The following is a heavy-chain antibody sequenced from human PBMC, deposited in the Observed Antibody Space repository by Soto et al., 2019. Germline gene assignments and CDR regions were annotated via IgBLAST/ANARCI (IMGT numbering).Heavy chain of an antibody. V-gene: IGHV1-46*01. Sequence: QVQLVQSGAEVKKPGASVKVSCKASGYTFTNYYIHWVRQAPGQGLEWVGPINPKTGTTNDAQKFQGRVTMTSDTSTSTAYMELSSLSSEDTAVFYCARVVGARYYYESSGYWGQGTMVTVSS. CDR1: GYTFTNYY. CDR2: INPKTGTT. CDR3: ARVVGARYYYESSGY. D-gene: IGHD3-22*01. J-gene: IGHJ4*02.